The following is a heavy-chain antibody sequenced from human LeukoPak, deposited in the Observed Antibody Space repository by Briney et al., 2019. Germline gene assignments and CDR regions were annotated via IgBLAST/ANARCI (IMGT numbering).Heavy chain of an antibody. V-gene: IGHV3-74*01. CDR3: IRDFRSADL. CDR2: IYVDGRTT. Sequence: GGSLRLSCVASGFSLSGYWMYWVRQPPGKGLVWVSRIYVDGRTTNYADSVKGRFTISRDNAKNTVYLEMNSLSVEDTATYYCIRDFRSADLWGQGTLVTVTS. J-gene: IGHJ5*02. CDR1: GFSLSGYW.